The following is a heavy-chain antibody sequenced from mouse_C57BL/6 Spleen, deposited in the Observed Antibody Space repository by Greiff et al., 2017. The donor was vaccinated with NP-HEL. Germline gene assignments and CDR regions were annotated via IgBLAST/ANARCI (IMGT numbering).Heavy chain of an antibody. CDR3: ARQYYFDY. CDR1: GFTFSDSG. Sequence: EVQRVESGGGLVKPGGFLKLSCAASGFTFSDSGMHWVRQAPERGLEWVAYISSGSSTIYYADTVKGRFTISRDNAKNTLFLQMTSLRSEDTAMYYCARQYYFDYWGQGTTLTVSS. J-gene: IGHJ2*01. V-gene: IGHV5-17*01. CDR2: ISSGSSTI.